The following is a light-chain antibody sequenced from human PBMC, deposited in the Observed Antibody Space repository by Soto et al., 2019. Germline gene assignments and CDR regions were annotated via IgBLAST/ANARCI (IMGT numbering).Light chain of an antibody. CDR3: QHYGRSPIT. CDR1: QSVGSD. J-gene: IGKJ5*01. Sequence: EIVMTQSPATLSVSPGERATLSCRASQSVGSDLAWYQQKPGQAPRLLIYNTSSRATGIPDRFSGSGSATDFTLTISRLEPEDFALYYCQHYGRSPITFGQGTRLEIK. CDR2: NTS. V-gene: IGKV3-20*01.